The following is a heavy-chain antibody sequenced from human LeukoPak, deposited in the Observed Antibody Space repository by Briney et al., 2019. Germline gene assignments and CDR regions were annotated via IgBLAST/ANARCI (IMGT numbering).Heavy chain of an antibody. CDR3: ARRYFDY. CDR2: IKEDGSKK. CDR1: GFTFGTYW. V-gene: IGHV3-7*01. J-gene: IGHJ4*02. Sequence: GVSLRLSCAASGFTFGTYWMSWVRQAPGKGLEWVANIKEDGSKKNYVESVKGRFTISRDNAKNSLYLQMNSLRAEDTAVYYCARRYFDYWGQGTLVTVSS.